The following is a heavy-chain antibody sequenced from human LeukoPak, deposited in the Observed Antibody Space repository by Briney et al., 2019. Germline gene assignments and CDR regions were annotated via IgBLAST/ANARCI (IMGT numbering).Heavy chain of an antibody. V-gene: IGHV4-61*02. Sequence: SETLSLTCTVSGGSISSGSYYWSWIRQPAGKGLEWIGRIYTSGSTNYNPSLKSRVTISVDTSKNQFSLKLSSVTAADTAVYYCATLNDSSGYFDAFDIWAQGKRVTVSP. CDR1: GGSISSGSYY. J-gene: IGHJ3*02. D-gene: IGHD3-22*01. CDR3: ATLNDSSGYFDAFDI. CDR2: IYTSGST.